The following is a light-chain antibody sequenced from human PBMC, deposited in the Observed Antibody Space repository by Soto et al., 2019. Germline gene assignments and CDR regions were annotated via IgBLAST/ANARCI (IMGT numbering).Light chain of an antibody. CDR3: QQYNNWQWT. CDR1: ESISGT. Sequence: EIVMTHSPATLSVSPCGRATLSCRASESISGTLTWYKQKPGQAPGLLIYGAFPMAISFPARFSGSGSGTDFTLTISSLQSEDLAVYNCQQYNNWQWTFGRGSKEEIK. J-gene: IGKJ1*01. V-gene: IGKV3-15*01. CDR2: GAF.